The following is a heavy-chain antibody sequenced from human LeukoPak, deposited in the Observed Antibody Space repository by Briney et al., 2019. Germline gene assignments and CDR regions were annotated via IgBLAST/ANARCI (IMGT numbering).Heavy chain of an antibody. Sequence: GGSLRLSCAASGFTFSSYWMHWVRQAPGKGLVWVSRINSDGSSTSYGDSVKGRFTISRDNAKNTLYLQMNSLRAEDTAVYYCAKATSGSYTGYFDYWGQGTLVTVSS. CDR2: INSDGSST. V-gene: IGHV3-74*01. J-gene: IGHJ4*02. D-gene: IGHD1-26*01. CDR3: AKATSGSYTGYFDY. CDR1: GFTFSSYW.